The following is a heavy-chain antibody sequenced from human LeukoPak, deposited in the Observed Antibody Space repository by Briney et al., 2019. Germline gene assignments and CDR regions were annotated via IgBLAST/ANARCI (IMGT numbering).Heavy chain of an antibody. CDR3: ARHSSSWYRPRGYFDY. J-gene: IGHJ4*02. D-gene: IGHD6-13*01. CDR2: INHSGST. V-gene: IGHV4-34*01. Sequence: SETLSLTCAVYGGSFSGYYWSWIRQPPGKGLEWIGEINHSGSTNYNPSLKSRVTISVDTSKNQFSLKLSSVTAADTAVYYCARHSSSWYRPRGYFDYWGQGTLVTVSS. CDR1: GGSFSGYY.